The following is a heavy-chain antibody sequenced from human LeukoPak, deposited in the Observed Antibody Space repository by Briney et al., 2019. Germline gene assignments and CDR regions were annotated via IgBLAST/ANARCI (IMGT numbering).Heavy chain of an antibody. V-gene: IGHV1-69*13. CDR1: GGTFSSYA. Sequence: SVKVSCKASGGTFSSYAISWVRQAPGQGLEWMGGIIPIFGTANYAQKFQGRVTITADESTSTAYMELSSLRSEDTAVYYCASNLVVVPAAMWCPGYWGQGTLVTVSS. D-gene: IGHD2-2*01. CDR3: ASNLVVVPAAMWCPGY. CDR2: IIPIFGTA. J-gene: IGHJ4*02.